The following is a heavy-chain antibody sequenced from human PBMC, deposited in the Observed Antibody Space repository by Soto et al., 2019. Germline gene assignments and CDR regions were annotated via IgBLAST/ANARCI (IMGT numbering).Heavy chain of an antibody. D-gene: IGHD6-19*01. Sequence: QVQLQAPGPGLLKPSQTLSLTCTVSGGYISSGGYCWSWIRQHPGTGLEWIGYIYYSGSAYYNPSLRSRVTISVDTSKNQFSLKLSSVTAADTAVYYWARDRVAVAGTSYAGGDFWGQGTLVTVSS. V-gene: IGHV4-31*03. CDR3: ARDRVAVAGTSYAGGDF. CDR1: GGYISSGGYC. CDR2: IYYSGSA. J-gene: IGHJ4*02.